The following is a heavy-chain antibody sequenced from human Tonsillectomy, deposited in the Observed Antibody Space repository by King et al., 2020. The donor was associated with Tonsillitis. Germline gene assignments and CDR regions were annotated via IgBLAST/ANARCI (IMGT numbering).Heavy chain of an antibody. CDR2: IYYSGST. CDR3: ARAGVGYYDISGPLGMDV. J-gene: IGHJ6*02. D-gene: IGHD3-22*01. Sequence: QLQESGPGLVKPSETLSLTCTVSGGSISSYYWSWIRQPPGKGLEWIGYIYYSGSTNYNHSLKSRVTISVDTSKNQFSLKLSSVTAADTAVYYCARAGVGYYDISGPLGMDVWGQGTTVTVSS. V-gene: IGHV4-59*01. CDR1: GGSISSYY.